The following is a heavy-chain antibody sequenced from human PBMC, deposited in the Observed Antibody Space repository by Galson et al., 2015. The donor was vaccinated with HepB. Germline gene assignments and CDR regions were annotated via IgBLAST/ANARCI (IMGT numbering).Heavy chain of an antibody. CDR2: INPHSGGT. D-gene: IGHD3-16*01. Sequence: QSGAEVKKPGASVKVSCKASGYTFTGYYIHWVRQVPGQGLEWMGWINPHSGGTNFAQKFQGRVTMTRDTSISTAYMELSSLRSDDTAVYYCASAACTYTTSCSPDFPWGQGTLVTVSS. J-gene: IGHJ5*02. CDR3: ASAACTYTTSCSPDFP. CDR1: GYTFTGYY. V-gene: IGHV1-2*02.